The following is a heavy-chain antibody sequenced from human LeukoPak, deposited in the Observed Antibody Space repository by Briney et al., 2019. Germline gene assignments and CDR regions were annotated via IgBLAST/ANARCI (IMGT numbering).Heavy chain of an antibody. CDR2: INHSGST. CDR1: GGSFSGYY. D-gene: IGHD6-6*01. Sequence: SETLSLTCAVYGGSFSGYYWSWIRQPPGKGLEWIGEINHSGSTNYNPSLKIRVTISVDTSKNQFSLELSSVTAADTAVYYCARGRIIAARLRGYFDLWGRGTLVTVSS. CDR3: ARGRIIAARLRGYFDL. V-gene: IGHV4-34*01. J-gene: IGHJ2*01.